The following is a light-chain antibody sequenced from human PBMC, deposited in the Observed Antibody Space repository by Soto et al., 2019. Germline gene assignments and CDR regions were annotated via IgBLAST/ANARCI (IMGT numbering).Light chain of an antibody. CDR3: SSYTNSRTLV. CDR1: SNDIGEYNY. V-gene: IGLV2-14*01. J-gene: IGLJ1*01. CDR2: EVS. Sequence: QSVLTQPASVSGSPGQSVTISGAGSSNDIGEYNYVSWYQQHPGEAPKVVIYEVSSRPSGSSNRFSGSKSGNTASLTISGLQADDEADYYCSSYTNSRTLVFGTGTKVT.